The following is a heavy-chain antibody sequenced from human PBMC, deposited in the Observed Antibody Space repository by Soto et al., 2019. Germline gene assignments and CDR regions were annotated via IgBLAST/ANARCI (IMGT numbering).Heavy chain of an antibody. Sequence: GGSLRLSCADSGFTFSSYAMSWVRQAPGKGLEWVSAISGSGGSTYYADSVKGRFTISRDNSKNTLYLQMNSLRAEDTAVYYCAKVSLPGIAAAWGQGTLVTVSS. D-gene: IGHD6-13*01. J-gene: IGHJ4*02. CDR1: GFTFSSYA. V-gene: IGHV3-23*01. CDR2: ISGSGGST. CDR3: AKVSLPGIAAA.